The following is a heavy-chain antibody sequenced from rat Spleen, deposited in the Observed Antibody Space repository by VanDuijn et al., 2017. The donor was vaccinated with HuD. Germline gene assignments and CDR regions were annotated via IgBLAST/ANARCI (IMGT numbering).Heavy chain of an antibody. V-gene: IGHV5S13*01. CDR2: ISTGGGHT. CDR1: GFTFSNYD. CDR3: AKGGFDY. J-gene: IGHJ2*01. Sequence: EVQLVESGGGLVQPGRSLKLSCAASGFTFSNYDMAWVRQAPTKGLEWIASISTGGGHTYYRDSVTGRFTISRVNAKNTQYLQMDSLRSEDTATYYCAKGGFDYWGQGVMVTVSS.